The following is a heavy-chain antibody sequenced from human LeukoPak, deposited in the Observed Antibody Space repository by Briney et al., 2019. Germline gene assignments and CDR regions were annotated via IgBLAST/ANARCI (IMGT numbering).Heavy chain of an antibody. J-gene: IGHJ4*02. CDR1: GFTFSSYW. CDR2: TNSDGSST. V-gene: IGHV3-74*01. Sequence: GGSLRLSCAASGFTFSSYWMHWVRQAPGKGLVWVSRTNSDGSSTSYADSVKGRFTISRDNAKNTLYLQMNSLRAEDTAVYYCARGYSYGLADYWGQGTLVTVSS. CDR3: ARGYSYGLADY. D-gene: IGHD5-18*01.